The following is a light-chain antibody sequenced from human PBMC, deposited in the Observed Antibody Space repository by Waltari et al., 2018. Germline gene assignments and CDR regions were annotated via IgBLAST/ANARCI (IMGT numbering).Light chain of an antibody. V-gene: IGKV1-33*01. CDR2: DAS. CDR1: DEIRNF. J-gene: IGKJ4*01. CDR3: QQYDNVVRT. Sequence: IQMTQSPSSLSASVGERVTITCQASDEIRNFLNWYHQKPGEAPKVLIYDASNLEMGVPSRFGGSGFGTDFTLTISSLQPEDVGSYYCQQYDNVVRTFGGGTKVEIK.